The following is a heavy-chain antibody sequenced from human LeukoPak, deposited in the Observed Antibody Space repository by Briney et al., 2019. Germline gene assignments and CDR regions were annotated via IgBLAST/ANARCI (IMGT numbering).Heavy chain of an antibody. CDR2: VYHGGST. J-gene: IGHJ4*02. Sequence: KPSETLSLTCTVSGGSISSYYWSWIRQPPGKGLEWIGYVYHGGSTRYNPSLKSRVTVLGDTSKNQFSLRLTSVTAADTAVYYCATAEWEYFYFDSWGQGALVAVSS. CDR3: ATAEWEYFYFDS. D-gene: IGHD1-26*01. CDR1: GGSISSYY. V-gene: IGHV4-59*01.